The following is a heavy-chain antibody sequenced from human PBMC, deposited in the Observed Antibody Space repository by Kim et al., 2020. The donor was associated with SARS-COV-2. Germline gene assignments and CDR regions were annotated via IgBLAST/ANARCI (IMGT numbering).Heavy chain of an antibody. CDR2: IHHSGII. CDR3: ARLTLVMTPRRSFDL. V-gene: IGHV4-4*01. Sequence: TETLSLTCAVSGGSISSGSWWTWVRQSPGKGLEWIGEIHHSGIINYNSSLKSRVTMSVDTSNNEFSLKMTSVTAADTAVYFCARLTLVMTPRRSFDLWGRGTLVTVSS. D-gene: IGHD2-21*02. CDR1: GGSISSGSW. J-gene: IGHJ2*01.